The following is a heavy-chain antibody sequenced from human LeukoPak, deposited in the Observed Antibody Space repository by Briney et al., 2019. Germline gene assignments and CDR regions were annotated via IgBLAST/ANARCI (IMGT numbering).Heavy chain of an antibody. J-gene: IGHJ5*02. CDR3: ARHGCGGGSCYFNWFDP. V-gene: IGHV4-34*01. D-gene: IGHD2-15*01. CDR1: GGSFSGYY. Sequence: SETLSLTCAVYGGSFSGYYWSWIRQPPGKGLEWIGEINHSGSTNYNPSLKSRVTISVDTSKNQFSLRLSAVTAADTAVYYCARHGCGGGSCYFNWFDPWGQGTLVTVSS. CDR2: INHSGST.